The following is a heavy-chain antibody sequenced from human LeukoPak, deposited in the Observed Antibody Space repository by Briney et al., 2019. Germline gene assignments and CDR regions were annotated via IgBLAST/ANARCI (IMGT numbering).Heavy chain of an antibody. CDR3: ARDYYGTFDY. Sequence: SETLSLTCTVSGGSISSYYWSWIRQPPGKGLEWIGYIHYRGSTNYNPSLKSRVTISVDTSKNQFSLKLSSVTAADTAVYYCARDYYGTFDYWGQGTLVTVSS. CDR1: GGSISSYY. D-gene: IGHD3-22*01. V-gene: IGHV4-59*01. J-gene: IGHJ4*02. CDR2: IHYRGST.